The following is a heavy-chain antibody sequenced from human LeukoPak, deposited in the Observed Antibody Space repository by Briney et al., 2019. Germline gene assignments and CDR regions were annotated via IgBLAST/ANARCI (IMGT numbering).Heavy chain of an antibody. CDR3: ARRAGAYSHPYDY. J-gene: IGHJ4*02. CDR1: AFSFSNYN. CDR2: ITSSGSYI. D-gene: IGHD4/OR15-4a*01. V-gene: IGHV3-21*04. Sequence: GGSLRLSCAASAFSFSNYNMNWARQAPGKGLEWVSSITSSGSYIYYADSVKGRFTISRDNSKNTLYLQMNSLRAEDTAVYYCARRAGAYSHPYDYWGQGTLVTVSS.